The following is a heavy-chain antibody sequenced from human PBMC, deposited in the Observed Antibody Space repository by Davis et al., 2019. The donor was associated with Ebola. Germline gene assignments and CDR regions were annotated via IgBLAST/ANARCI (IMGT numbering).Heavy chain of an antibody. D-gene: IGHD3-10*01. J-gene: IGHJ4*02. Sequence: GGSLRLSCAASGFIVSDKYMSWVRQAPGKGLEWVSVIYRDGRTYYADSVKGRFTISRDNAKNSLYLQMNSLTDEDTAIYYCARGYGSGRHFDYWGQGTLVTVSS. CDR2: IYRDGRT. CDR3: ARGYGSGRHFDY. CDR1: GFIVSDKY. V-gene: IGHV3-53*01.